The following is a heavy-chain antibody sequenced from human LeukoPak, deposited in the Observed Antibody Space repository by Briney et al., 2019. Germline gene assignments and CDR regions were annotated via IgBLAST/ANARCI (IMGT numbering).Heavy chain of an antibody. CDR3: AREPVHNYGDPPFDY. CDR1: GFTFSSYE. Sequence: GGSLRLSCAASGFTFSSYEMNWVRQAPGKGLEWVSYISGSGSSIYYADSVKGRFTVSRDNAKNSLHLQMNSLRADDTALYYCAREPVHNYGDPPFDYWGQGTLVTVSS. CDR2: ISGSGSSI. V-gene: IGHV3-48*03. J-gene: IGHJ4*02. D-gene: IGHD5-18*01.